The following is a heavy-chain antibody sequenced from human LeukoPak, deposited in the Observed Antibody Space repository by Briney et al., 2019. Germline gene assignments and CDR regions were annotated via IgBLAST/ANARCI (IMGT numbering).Heavy chain of an antibody. Sequence: ASVKVSCKASGGTFSSYAISWVRQAPGQGLEWMGWISGFNGETHYAQNLQGRVTMTIDTSTSTAYMELRSLRSDDTAVYYCARDPSNTSGRYTYFDYWGQGTLVTVSS. CDR2: ISGFNGET. CDR1: GGTFSSYA. J-gene: IGHJ4*02. V-gene: IGHV1-18*01. D-gene: IGHD3-16*02. CDR3: ARDPSNTSGRYTYFDY.